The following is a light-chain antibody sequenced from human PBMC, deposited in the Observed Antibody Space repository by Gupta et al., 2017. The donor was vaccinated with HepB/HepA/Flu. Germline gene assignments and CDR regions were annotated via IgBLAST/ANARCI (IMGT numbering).Light chain of an antibody. J-gene: IGLJ1*01. CDR2: EVN. CDR1: NSDIGSYNR. V-gene: IGLV2-18*02. Sequence: QSALTQPPSVSVSPGQSVTISCTGTNSDIGSYNRVSWYQQAPGTAPKLIIYEVNNRPSGVPDRFSGSKSGNTASLTISGLQTGDEADYYCTSFTTSGTFLFGTGTKVTVL. CDR3: TSFTTSGTFL.